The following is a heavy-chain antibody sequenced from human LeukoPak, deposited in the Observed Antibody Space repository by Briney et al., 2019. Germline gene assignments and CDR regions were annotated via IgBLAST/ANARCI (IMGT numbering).Heavy chain of an antibody. Sequence: RPSETLTLTCAVYGGSFSGYYWSWIRQPPGKGLEWIGEINHSESTNYNPSLKIRVTISVDTSKHQFSLKLSSVAAADTAVYYCARGGTLVYAILDYWGQGTLVTVSS. J-gene: IGHJ4*02. CDR2: INHSEST. CDR1: GGSFSGYY. CDR3: ARGGTLVYAILDY. D-gene: IGHD2-8*01. V-gene: IGHV4-34*01.